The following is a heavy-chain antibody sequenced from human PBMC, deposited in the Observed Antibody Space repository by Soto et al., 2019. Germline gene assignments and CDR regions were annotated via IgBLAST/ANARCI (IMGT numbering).Heavy chain of an antibody. CDR3: ARQGRNTKIVILRHYATDF. J-gene: IGHJ6*02. CDR2: ILYSGDT. D-gene: IGHD3-22*01. Sequence: SETVSLTCSVSSGSISSNSYLWGWIRQPPGKGLEWIGAILYSGDTYYSESLKSRVTMSVDTAKNQFSLKLNSVTAADTAVYYCARQGRNTKIVILRHYATDFWGQGTAVTVSS. V-gene: IGHV4-39*01. CDR1: SGSISSNSYL.